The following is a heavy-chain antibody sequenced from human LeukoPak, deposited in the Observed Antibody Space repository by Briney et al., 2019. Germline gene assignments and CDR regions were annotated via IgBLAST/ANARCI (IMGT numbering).Heavy chain of an antibody. D-gene: IGHD6-19*01. J-gene: IGHJ3*02. CDR3: ARHLAVATDAFDI. Sequence: SETLSLTCTVSGVPISSYHWSWMRPPPGRGLVWFGYIYYSGSTNHNPSLKSRVTISVDTSKNQFSLKLSSVTAADTAVYYCARHLAVATDAFDIWGQGTMVTVSS. CDR1: GVPISSYH. V-gene: IGHV4-59*08. CDR2: IYYSGST.